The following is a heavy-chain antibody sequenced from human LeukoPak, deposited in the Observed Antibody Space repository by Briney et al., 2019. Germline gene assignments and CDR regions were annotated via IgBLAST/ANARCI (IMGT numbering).Heavy chain of an antibody. D-gene: IGHD1-26*01. CDR1: GYTFTSYY. CDR3: VREKSGGYYDY. V-gene: IGHV1-46*01. CDR2: IRPSGSST. J-gene: IGHJ4*02. Sequence: GASVKVSCKASGYTFTSYYMHWVRQAPGQGLEWMGTIRPSGSSTTYAQKIQGRVTMTWDMSTSTGYMELSSLRSEDTAVYCCVREKSGGYYDYWGQGTLVTVSS.